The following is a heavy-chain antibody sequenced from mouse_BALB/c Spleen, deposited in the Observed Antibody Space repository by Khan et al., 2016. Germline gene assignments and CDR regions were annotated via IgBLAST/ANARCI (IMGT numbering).Heavy chain of an antibody. Sequence: QVQLQQPGAELARPGASVKMSCKASGYTFTTYTMFWVKQRPGQGLEWIGYINPSSDYTDYNQKFKDKATLTADKSSSTAYMQLNSLTSEDSAVSCCARCGWLLGYFDYWGQGTTLTVSS. D-gene: IGHD2-3*01. CDR2: INPSSDYT. CDR3: ARCGWLLGYFDY. CDR1: GYTFTTYT. J-gene: IGHJ2*01. V-gene: IGHV1-4*01.